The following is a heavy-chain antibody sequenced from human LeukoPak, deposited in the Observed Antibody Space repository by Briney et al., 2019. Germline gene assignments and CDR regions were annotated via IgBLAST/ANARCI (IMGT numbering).Heavy chain of an antibody. Sequence: GGSLRLSCAASGFIFSDYYMSWIRQAPGKGLEWVSYISFSGSTIYYADSVKGRFTISRDNAKNSVYLQMNSLRAEDTTVYYCARDHRYYYDSSGLDYWGQGTLVTVSS. CDR3: ARDHRYYYDSSGLDY. V-gene: IGHV3-11*04. CDR1: GFIFSDYY. J-gene: IGHJ4*02. CDR2: ISFSGSTI. D-gene: IGHD3-22*01.